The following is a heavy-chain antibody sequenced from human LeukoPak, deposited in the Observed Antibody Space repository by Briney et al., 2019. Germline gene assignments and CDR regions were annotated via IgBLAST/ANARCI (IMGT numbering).Heavy chain of an antibody. CDR1: GFTFSSYA. D-gene: IGHD6-19*01. J-gene: IGHJ4*02. V-gene: IGHV3-23*01. CDR3: AKEPGLAVAAIDH. Sequence: PGGSLRLSCAASGFTFSSYAMTWVRQAPGKGLEWVSVVTYSGGSTYYADSVKGRFTISRDNSKNTLYLQMNSLRAEDTAVYYCAKEPGLAVAAIDHWGQGTLVTVSS. CDR2: VTYSGGST.